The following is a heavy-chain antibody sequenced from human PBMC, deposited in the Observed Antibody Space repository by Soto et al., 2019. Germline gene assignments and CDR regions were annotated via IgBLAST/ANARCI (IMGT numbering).Heavy chain of an antibody. D-gene: IGHD6-6*01. CDR2: IYSDGTT. CDR1: GFTVSSNY. CDR3: AILSN. V-gene: IGHV3-53*02. J-gene: IGHJ4*02. Sequence: EVQLVETGGGLIQPGGSLRLSCAASGFTVSSNYMNWVRQAPGKGLEWLSIIYSDGTTYYEDSVKGRFTISRDNFKNTLYLQMNNLRAEDTAVYYCAILSNWGQGTLVTVSS.